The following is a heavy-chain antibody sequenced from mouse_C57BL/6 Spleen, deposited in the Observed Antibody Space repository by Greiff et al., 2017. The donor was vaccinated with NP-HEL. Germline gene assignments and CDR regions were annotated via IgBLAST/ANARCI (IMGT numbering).Heavy chain of an antibody. Sequence: QVQLQQPGAELVKPGASVKLSCKASGYTFTSYWMHWVKQRPGQGLEWIGMIHPNRGSTNYNEKFKSKATLTVDKSSSTAYMQLSSLTSEDSAVYYCARYYYGSLYYFDDWGQGTTLTVSS. CDR2: IHPNRGST. D-gene: IGHD1-1*01. CDR3: ARYYYGSLYYFDD. J-gene: IGHJ2*01. CDR1: GYTFTSYW. V-gene: IGHV1-64*01.